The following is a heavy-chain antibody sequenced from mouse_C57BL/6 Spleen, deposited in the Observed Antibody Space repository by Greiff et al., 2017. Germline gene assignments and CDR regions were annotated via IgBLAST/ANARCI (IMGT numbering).Heavy chain of an antibody. CDR2: IDPENGDT. Sequence: VQLKESGAELVRPGASVKLSCTASGFNIKDDYMHWVKQRPEQGLEWIGWIDPENGDTEYASKFRGKATITADTSSNTAYLQLSSLTSEDTAVYYCTRARSSGYAWFAYWGQGTLVTVSA. CDR3: TRARSSGYAWFAY. CDR1: GFNIKDDY. D-gene: IGHD3-2*02. J-gene: IGHJ3*01. V-gene: IGHV14-4*01.